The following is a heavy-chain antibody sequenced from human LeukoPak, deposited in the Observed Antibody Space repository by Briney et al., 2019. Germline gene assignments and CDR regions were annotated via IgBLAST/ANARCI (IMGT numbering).Heavy chain of an antibody. Sequence: GASVKVSCKVSGYTLTELSMHWVRQAPGKGLEWMGGFDPEDGETIYAQKFQGRVTMTEDTSTDTAYMELSSLRSEDTAVYYCATGYCSGGSCYSSDYWGQGTLVTVSS. CDR1: GYTLTELS. J-gene: IGHJ4*02. CDR2: FDPEDGET. V-gene: IGHV1-24*01. CDR3: ATGYCSGGSCYSSDY. D-gene: IGHD2-15*01.